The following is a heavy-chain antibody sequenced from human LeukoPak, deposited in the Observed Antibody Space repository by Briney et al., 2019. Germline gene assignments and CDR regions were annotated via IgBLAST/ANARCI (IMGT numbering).Heavy chain of an antibody. J-gene: IGHJ4*02. CDR3: ARSRDGYTPGDY. Sequence: SETLSLTCAVYGGSFSGYYWSWIRQPPGKGLEWIGEINHSGSTNYNPSLKSRVTISVDTSKNQFSLKLSSVTAADTAVYYCARSRDGYTPGDYWGQGTLVTVSS. D-gene: IGHD5-24*01. CDR1: GGSFSGYY. V-gene: IGHV4-34*01. CDR2: INHSGST.